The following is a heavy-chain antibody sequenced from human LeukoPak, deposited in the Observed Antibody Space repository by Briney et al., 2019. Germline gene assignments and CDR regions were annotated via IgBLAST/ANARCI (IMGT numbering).Heavy chain of an antibody. CDR2: IHPDDSDT. J-gene: IGHJ4*02. D-gene: IGHD3-22*01. CDR1: GYTFTNRW. Sequence: GESLKISCQGSGYTFTNRWIDWVRQVPGKGLEWMGIIHPDDSDTRYSPSFRGQVTISVDKSINTAYLQLNSLKASDTAIYYCARPGGYYDTSGPDYWGQGTLVTVSS. V-gene: IGHV5-51*01. CDR3: ARPGGYYDTSGPDY.